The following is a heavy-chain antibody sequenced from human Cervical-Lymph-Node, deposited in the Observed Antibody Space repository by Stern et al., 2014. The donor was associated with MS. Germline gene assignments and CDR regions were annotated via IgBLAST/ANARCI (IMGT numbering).Heavy chain of an antibody. V-gene: IGHV1-69*01. CDR2: IIPIFGTA. Sequence: QMQLVQSGAEVKKPGSSVKVSCKASGGTFSSYAISWVRQAPGQGLEWMGGIIPIFGTANYAQKFQGRVTITADESTSTAYMELSSLRSEDTAVYYCARDTVDFWSGYYTYYGMDVWGQGTTVTVSS. D-gene: IGHD3-3*01. CDR1: GGTFSSYA. CDR3: ARDTVDFWSGYYTYYGMDV. J-gene: IGHJ6*02.